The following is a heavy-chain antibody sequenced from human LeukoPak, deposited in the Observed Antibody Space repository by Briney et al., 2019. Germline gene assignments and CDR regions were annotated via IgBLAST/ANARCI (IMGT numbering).Heavy chain of an antibody. CDR1: GFTFDDYG. Sequence: PGGSLRLSCAASGFTFDDYGMSWVRQAPGKGLEWVSGINWNGSSTGYADSVKGRFTISRDNAKNTLYLQMNSLRAEDTALYYCAKHIQYGTAAARGDFDYWGQGTLVTVSS. D-gene: IGHD2-2*01. CDR2: INWNGSST. CDR3: AKHIQYGTAAARGDFDY. J-gene: IGHJ4*02. V-gene: IGHV3-20*04.